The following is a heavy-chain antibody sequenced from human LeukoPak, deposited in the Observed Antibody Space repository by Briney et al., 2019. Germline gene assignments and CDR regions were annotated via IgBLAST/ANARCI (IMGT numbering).Heavy chain of an antibody. V-gene: IGHV4-31*03. CDR3: ARFLGITIFGVAIQPNDNWFDP. CDR2: IYYSGST. Sequence: SETLSLTCTVSGGSISSGGYYWSWIRQHPGKGLEWIGYIYYSGSTYYNPSLKSRVTISVDTSKNQFSLKLSSVTAADTAVYYCARFLGITIFGVAIQPNDNWFDPWGQGTLVTVSS. CDR1: GGSISSGGYY. D-gene: IGHD3-3*01. J-gene: IGHJ5*02.